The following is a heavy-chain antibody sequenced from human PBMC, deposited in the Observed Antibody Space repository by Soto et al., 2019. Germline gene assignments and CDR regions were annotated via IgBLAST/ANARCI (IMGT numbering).Heavy chain of an antibody. J-gene: IGHJ4*02. V-gene: IGHV1-18*01. Sequence: QVQLVQSGAEVKKPGASVKVSCKASGYTFTNSGFSWVRQAPGQGLDWVGWIRVNNGDTHYAQKLQGRGTMTPHTSTSTAFMELRSLISDYTTVYYRARDLGYSYFDVHYWGQGTLITVSS. D-gene: IGHD4-4*01. CDR1: GYTFTNSG. CDR2: IRVNNGDT. CDR3: ARDLGYSYFDVHY.